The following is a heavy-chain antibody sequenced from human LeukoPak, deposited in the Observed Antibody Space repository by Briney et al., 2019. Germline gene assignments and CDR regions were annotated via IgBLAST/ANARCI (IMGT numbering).Heavy chain of an antibody. CDR3: AKDGWELPPFFDY. CDR2: IRPDGSEK. J-gene: IGHJ4*02. V-gene: IGHV3-7*01. Sequence: GGSLRLSCVASGFTFSHYWMSWVRQAPGKGLEWVANIRPDGSEKYYVDSVKGRLTISRDNAKNSLSLQMNSLRAEDTAVYYCAKDGWELPPFFDYWGQGTLVTVSS. D-gene: IGHD1-26*01. CDR1: GFTFSHYW.